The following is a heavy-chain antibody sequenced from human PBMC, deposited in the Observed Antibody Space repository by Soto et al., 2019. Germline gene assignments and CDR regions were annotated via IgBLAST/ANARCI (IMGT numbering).Heavy chain of an antibody. CDR2: IGTAGDT. CDR3: ARGRATNYDFWSGYPDAFDI. J-gene: IGHJ3*02. V-gene: IGHV3-13*01. Sequence: GSLRLSCAASGFTFSSYDMHWVRQATGKGLEWVSTIGTAGDTYYPGSVKGRFTISRENAKNSLYLQMNSLRAEDTAVYYCARGRATNYDFWSGYPDAFDIRGQGTMVTVSS. D-gene: IGHD3-3*01. CDR1: GFTFSSYD.